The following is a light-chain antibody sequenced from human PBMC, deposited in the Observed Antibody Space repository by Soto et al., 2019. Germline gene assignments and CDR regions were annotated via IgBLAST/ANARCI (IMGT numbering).Light chain of an antibody. CDR3: SSYAGRTLYD. V-gene: IGLV2-8*01. Sequence: QSVLTQPPSASGSPGQSVTISCTGTSSDVGGYDYVSWYQQRPGKAPKLLIHEVTKRPSGVPDRFSGSKSGNTASLTVSGLQAEDEADYYCSSYAGRTLYDFGTGTKVTVL. CDR1: SSDVGGYDY. CDR2: EVT. J-gene: IGLJ1*01.